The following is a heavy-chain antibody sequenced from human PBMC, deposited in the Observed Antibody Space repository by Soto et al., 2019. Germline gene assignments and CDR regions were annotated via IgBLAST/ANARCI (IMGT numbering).Heavy chain of an antibody. CDR2: ISYDGSNK. D-gene: IGHD3-10*01. CDR1: GFTFSSYA. V-gene: IGHV3-30-3*01. CDR3: AKDKIWRDKRSDFDI. J-gene: IGHJ3*02. Sequence: GGSLRLSCAASGFTFSSYAMHWVRQAPGKGLEWVAVISYDGSNKYYADSVKGRFTISRDNSKNTLYLQMNSLRAEDTAVYYCAKDKIWRDKRSDFDIWGQGTMVTVSS.